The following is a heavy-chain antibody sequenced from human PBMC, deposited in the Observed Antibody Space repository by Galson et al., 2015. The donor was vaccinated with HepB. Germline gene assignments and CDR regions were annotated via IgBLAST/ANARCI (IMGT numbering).Heavy chain of an antibody. D-gene: IGHD5-18*01. CDR2: IIPTFGTA. CDR3: ARYAGSGYSYGYDYYYMDV. J-gene: IGHJ6*03. V-gene: IGHV1-69*13. CDR1: GGTFSSYA. Sequence: SVKVSCKASGGTFSSYAISWVRQAPGQGLEWMGGIIPTFGTANYAQKFQGRVTITADESTSTAYMELSSLRSEDTAVYYCARYAGSGYSYGYDYYYMDVWGKGTTVTVSS.